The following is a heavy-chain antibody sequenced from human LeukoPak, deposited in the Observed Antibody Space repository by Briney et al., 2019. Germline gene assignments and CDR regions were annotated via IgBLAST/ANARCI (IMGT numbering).Heavy chain of an antibody. CDR2: IYYSGST. J-gene: IGHJ6*02. D-gene: IGHD3-22*01. V-gene: IGHV4-59*01. CDR1: GGSFSGYY. CDR3: ARNYYDSSGYPGSPYYYGMDV. Sequence: SETLSLTCAVYGGSFSGYYWSWIRQPPGKGLEWIGYIYYSGSTNYNPSLKSRVTISVDTSKNQFSLKLSSVTAADTAVYYCARNYYDSSGYPGSPYYYGMDVWGQGTTVTVSS.